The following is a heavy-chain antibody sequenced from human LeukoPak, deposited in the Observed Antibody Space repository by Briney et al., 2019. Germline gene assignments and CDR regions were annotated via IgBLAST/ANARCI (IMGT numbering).Heavy chain of an antibody. V-gene: IGHV3-23*01. J-gene: IGHJ4*02. CDR2: ISGSGGST. CDR3: AKARYSSSWWVVDY. Sequence: GGSLRLSCAASGFTFSSYAMSWVRQAPGKGLESVSAISGSGGSTYYADSAKGRFTISRDNSKNTVYLQMNSLRAEDTAVYYCAKARYSSSWWVVDYWGQGTLVTVSS. CDR1: GFTFSSYA. D-gene: IGHD6-6*01.